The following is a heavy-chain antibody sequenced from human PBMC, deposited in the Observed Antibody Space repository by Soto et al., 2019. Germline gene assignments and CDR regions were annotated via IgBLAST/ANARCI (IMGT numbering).Heavy chain of an antibody. J-gene: IGHJ4*02. CDR2: INHSGST. Sequence: QVQLQQWGAGLLKPSETLSLTCAVYGGSFSGYYWSWIRQPPGKGLEWIGEINHSGSTNYNPSLKSRVTISVDTSKNQFSLKLSPVTAADTAVYYCARGLDGPKDYWGQGTLVTVSS. V-gene: IGHV4-34*01. CDR3: ARGLDGPKDY. CDR1: GGSFSGYY.